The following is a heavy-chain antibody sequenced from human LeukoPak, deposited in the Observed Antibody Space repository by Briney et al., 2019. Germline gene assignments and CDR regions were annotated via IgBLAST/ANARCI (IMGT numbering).Heavy chain of an antibody. Sequence: PGWSLRLSCAASGFTFSSYGMHWVRQAPGKGLEWVAVISYDGSNKYYADSVKGRFTISRDNSKNTLYLQMNSLRAEDTAVYYCANVRGMDVWGQGTTVTVSS. CDR2: ISYDGSNK. V-gene: IGHV3-30*18. CDR3: ANVRGMDV. CDR1: GFTFSSYG. J-gene: IGHJ6*02.